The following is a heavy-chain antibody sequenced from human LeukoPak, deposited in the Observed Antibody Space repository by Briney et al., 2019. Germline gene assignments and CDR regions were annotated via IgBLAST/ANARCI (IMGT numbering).Heavy chain of an antibody. CDR2: INHSGST. J-gene: IGHJ5*02. V-gene: IGHV4-34*01. CDR3: ARERTHGNWFDP. CDR1: GGSFSGYY. D-gene: IGHD2-8*01. Sequence: PSETLSLTCAVYGGSFSGYYWSWIRQPPGKGLEWIGEINHSGSTNYNPSLKSRVTISVDTSKNQFSLKLSSVTAADTAVYYCARERTHGNWFDPWGQGTLVTVSS.